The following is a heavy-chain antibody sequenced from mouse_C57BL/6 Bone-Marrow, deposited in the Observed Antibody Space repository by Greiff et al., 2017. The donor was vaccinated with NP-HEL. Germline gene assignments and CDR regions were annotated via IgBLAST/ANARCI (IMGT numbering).Heavy chain of an antibody. CDR2: IYPGSGNT. Sequence: VQLQQSGAELVRPGASVKLSCKASGYTFTDYYINWVKQRPGQGLEWIARIYPGSGNTYYNEKFKGKATLTTDKSSSTAYMQLSSLTSDDSAVYFGGGSESHYCGSVDAMDDWGQGTSVTVSS. CDR1: GYTFTDYY. J-gene: IGHJ4*01. D-gene: IGHD1-1*01. V-gene: IGHV1-76*01. CDR3: GGSESHYCGSVDAMDD.